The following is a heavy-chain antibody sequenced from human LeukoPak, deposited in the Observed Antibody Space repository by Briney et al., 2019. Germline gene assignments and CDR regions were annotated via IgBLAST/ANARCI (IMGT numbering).Heavy chain of an antibody. CDR1: GFTFSSYA. CDR2: ISYDGSNK. Sequence: GGSLRLSCAASGFTFSSYAMHWVRQAPGKGLEWVAVISYDGSNKYYADSVKGRFTISRDNSKNTLYLQMNSLRAEDTAVYYCARYSSGWYWDYWGQGTLVTVSS. J-gene: IGHJ4*02. D-gene: IGHD6-19*01. V-gene: IGHV3-30-3*01. CDR3: ARYSSGWYWDY.